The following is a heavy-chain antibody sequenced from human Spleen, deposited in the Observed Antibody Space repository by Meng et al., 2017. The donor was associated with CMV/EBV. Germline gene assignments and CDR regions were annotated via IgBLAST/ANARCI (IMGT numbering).Heavy chain of an antibody. V-gene: IGHV4-34*11. CDR3: AREWSTSGWNYFDS. CDR2: IYYSGST. D-gene: IGHD6-25*01. Sequence: SETLSLTCAVYGGSFSGYYWSWIRQPPGKGLEWIGSIYYSGSTYYNPSLKSRVTMSVDTSKNQFSLKLSSVTAADTAVYWCAREWSTSGWNYFDSWGQGTLVTVSS. CDR1: GGSFSGYY. J-gene: IGHJ4*02.